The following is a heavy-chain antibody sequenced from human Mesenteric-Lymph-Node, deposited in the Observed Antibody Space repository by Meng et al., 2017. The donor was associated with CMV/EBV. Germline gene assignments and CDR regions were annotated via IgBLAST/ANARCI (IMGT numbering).Heavy chain of an antibody. CDR2: ISYDGSNK. V-gene: IGHV3-30*04. J-gene: IGHJ4*02. Sequence: GGSLRLSCAASGFTFSSYAMHWVRQAPGKGLEWVAVISYDGSNKYYADSVKGRFTISRDNSKNTLYLQMNSLRAEDTAVYYCARWAVAGRSYYFDYWGQGTLVTVSS. CDR1: GFTFSSYA. D-gene: IGHD6-19*01. CDR3: ARWAVAGRSYYFDY.